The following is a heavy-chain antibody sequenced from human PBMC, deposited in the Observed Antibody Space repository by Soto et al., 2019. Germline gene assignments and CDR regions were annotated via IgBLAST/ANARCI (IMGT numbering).Heavy chain of an antibody. CDR2: INHSGST. D-gene: IGHD3-22*01. Sequence: SETLSLTCTVSGGSISSGGYYWSWIRQPPGKGLEWIGEINHSGSTNYNPSLKSRVTISVDTSKNQFSLKLSSVTAADTAVYYCARGREWDSSGYLLDYWGQGTLVTVSS. CDR1: GGSISSGGYY. J-gene: IGHJ4*02. V-gene: IGHV4-39*07. CDR3: ARGREWDSSGYLLDY.